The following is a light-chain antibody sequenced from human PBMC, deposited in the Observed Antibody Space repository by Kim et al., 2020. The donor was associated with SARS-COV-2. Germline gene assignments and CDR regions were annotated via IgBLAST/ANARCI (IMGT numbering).Light chain of an antibody. CDR3: QQYKSYSIT. Sequence: DIEMTQSPSTLSASVGDRVTITCRASKSISSWLAWYQQKPGKAPNLLIYDASSLESGVPSRFSGSGSGTEFTLTISSLQPDDFATYFFQQYKSYSITFGQGTRLEIK. CDR1: KSISSW. CDR2: DAS. V-gene: IGKV1-5*01. J-gene: IGKJ5*01.